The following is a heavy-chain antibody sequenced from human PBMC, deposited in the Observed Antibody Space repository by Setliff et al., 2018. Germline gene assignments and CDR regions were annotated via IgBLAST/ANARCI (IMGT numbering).Heavy chain of an antibody. CDR2: IYHSGST. CDR3: ARAHAWSLPNDNSGYPGWFDP. D-gene: IGHD3-22*01. V-gene: IGHV4-39*02. CDR1: GGSISSSNYY. Sequence: SETLSLTCNVSGGSISSSNYYWGWIRQPPGRGLEWIGNIYHSGSTYYNPSLKTRVTISVDTSKNHVSLKLSSVTAADTAVYYCARAHAWSLPNDNSGYPGWFDPWGQGTLVTVSS. J-gene: IGHJ5*02.